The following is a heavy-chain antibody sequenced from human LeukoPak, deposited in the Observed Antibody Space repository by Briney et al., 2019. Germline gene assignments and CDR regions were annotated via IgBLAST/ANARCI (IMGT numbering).Heavy chain of an antibody. CDR2: IRLSDGYT. CDR3: ARVAGSYSIRPFDF. CDR1: GFTFDNYA. J-gene: IGHJ4*02. V-gene: IGHV3-23*01. Sequence: GGSLRLSCAASGFTFDNYAMTWVRQAPGKGLEWVSAIRLSDGYTYYADSVQGRFIISRDTSKNTVSLQMNSLTGDDTALYYCARVAGSYSIRPFDFWGQGAVVIVSS. D-gene: IGHD1-26*01.